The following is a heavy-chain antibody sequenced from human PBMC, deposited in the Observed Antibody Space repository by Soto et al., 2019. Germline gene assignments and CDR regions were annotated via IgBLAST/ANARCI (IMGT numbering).Heavy chain of an antibody. V-gene: IGHV1-24*01. CDR3: ATAGWRGIVRGVITYYGMDV. D-gene: IGHD3-10*01. Sequence: ASVKVSCKVSGYTLTELSMHWVRQAPGKGLEWMGGFDPEDGETIYAQKFQGRVTMTEDTSTDTAYMELSSLRSEDTAVYYCATAGWRGIVRGVITYYGMDVWGQGTTATVSS. CDR2: FDPEDGET. CDR1: GYTLTELS. J-gene: IGHJ6*02.